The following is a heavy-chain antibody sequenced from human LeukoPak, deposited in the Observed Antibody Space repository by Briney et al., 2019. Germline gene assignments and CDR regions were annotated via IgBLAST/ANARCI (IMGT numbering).Heavy chain of an antibody. CDR1: GCTFSSYS. CDR3: ARTYYDFWSGYYSHEGNPFDY. J-gene: IGHJ4*02. D-gene: IGHD3-3*01. Sequence: GGSLRLSCAASGCTFSSYSMNWVRQAPVKGLEWVSDISSSSSTIYYADSVKGRFTISRDNAKNSLYLEMNSLRAEDTAVYYCARTYYDFWSGYYSHEGNPFDYWGQGTLVTVSS. V-gene: IGHV3-48*01. CDR2: ISSSSSTI.